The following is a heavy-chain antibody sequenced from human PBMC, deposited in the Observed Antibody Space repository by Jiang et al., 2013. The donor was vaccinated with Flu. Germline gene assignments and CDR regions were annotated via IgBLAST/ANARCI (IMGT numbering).Heavy chain of an antibody. CDR3: ARGGSMADRPKTLDI. V-gene: IGHV1-3*01. D-gene: IGHD6-6*01. CDR2: XNPDNGNX. J-gene: IGHJ3*02. Sequence: KKPGASVKVSCQASGFIFSNYAMHWVRQAPGQGLEWMGWXNPDNGNXKYSQKLKGGVTITRDTSARTVYMELSGLRPEDTAVYYCARGGSMADRPKTLDIWGLGTMVTVSS. CDR1: GFIFSNYA.